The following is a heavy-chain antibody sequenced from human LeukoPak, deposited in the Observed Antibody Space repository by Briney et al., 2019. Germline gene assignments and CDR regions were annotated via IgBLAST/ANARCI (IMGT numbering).Heavy chain of an antibody. V-gene: IGHV1-69*13. J-gene: IGHJ5*02. D-gene: IGHD2-2*01. CDR2: IIPIFGTA. CDR1: GGTFSSYA. CDR3: ARGRCSSTSCPGDNWSDP. Sequence: EASVKVSCKASGGTFSSYAISWVRQAPGQGLEWMGGIIPIFGTANYAQKFQGRVTITADESTSTAYMELSSLRSEGTAVYYCARGRCSSTSCPGDNWSDPGAKETLVTVP.